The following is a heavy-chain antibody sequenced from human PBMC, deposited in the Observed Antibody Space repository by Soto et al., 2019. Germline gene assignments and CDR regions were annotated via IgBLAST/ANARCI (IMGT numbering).Heavy chain of an antibody. V-gene: IGHV5-51*01. D-gene: IGHD4-17*01. CDR3: AKARTVRQCNGVDP. CDR2: IYPGDSDT. Sequence: PGESLKISCKGSGYSFNSYGIGWVRQMPGKGLEWMGIIYPGDSDTRYSPSFQGQVTFSADKSISTAYLQWSSLKAWHTVIFFRAKARTVRQCNGVDPWGQGTPVTVSS. CDR1: GYSFNSYG. J-gene: IGHJ5*01.